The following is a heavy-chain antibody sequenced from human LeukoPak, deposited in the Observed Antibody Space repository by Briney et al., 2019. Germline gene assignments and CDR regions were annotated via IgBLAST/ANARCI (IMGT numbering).Heavy chain of an antibody. CDR2: ISYDGSNK. CDR1: GFTFSSYA. V-gene: IGHV3-30*01. Sequence: PGGSLRLSCAASGFTFSSYAMHWVRQAPGKGLEWVAVISYDGSNKYYADSVKGRFTISRDNSKNTLYLQMNSLRAEDTVVYYCARDRELRFLEWLSTRYYYYYYMDVWGKGTTVTVSS. CDR3: ARDRELRFLEWLSTRYYYYYYMDV. D-gene: IGHD3-3*01. J-gene: IGHJ6*03.